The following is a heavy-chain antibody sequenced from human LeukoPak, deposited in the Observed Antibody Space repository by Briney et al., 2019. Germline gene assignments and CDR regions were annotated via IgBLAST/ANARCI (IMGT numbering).Heavy chain of an antibody. D-gene: IGHD3-22*01. J-gene: IGHJ4*02. CDR2: IKSKTDGGTT. CDR3: TTVIAYDSNGQ. CDR1: GFTFSSYW. V-gene: IGHV3-15*01. Sequence: GGSLRLSCAASGFTFSSYWMSWVRQAPGKGLEWVGRIKSKTDGGTTDYAAPVKGRFTISRDDSKNTLYLQMNSLKTEDTAMYYCTTVIAYDSNGQGGQGTLVTVSS.